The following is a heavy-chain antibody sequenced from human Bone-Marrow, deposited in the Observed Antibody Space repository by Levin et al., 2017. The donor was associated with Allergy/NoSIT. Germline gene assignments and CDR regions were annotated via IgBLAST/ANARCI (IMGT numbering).Heavy chain of an antibody. CDR3: ARDGVYSYDSDFDY. J-gene: IGHJ4*02. CDR2: ISGSGSTI. Sequence: SCAASGFTFSDYYMSWIRQAPGKGLEWVSYISGSGSTIYCSDSVKGRFTISRDNAKNSLFLEMNSLRAEDTAVYFCARDGVYSYDSDFDYWGQGTLVTVSS. CDR1: GFTFSDYY. V-gene: IGHV3-11*01. D-gene: IGHD3-16*01.